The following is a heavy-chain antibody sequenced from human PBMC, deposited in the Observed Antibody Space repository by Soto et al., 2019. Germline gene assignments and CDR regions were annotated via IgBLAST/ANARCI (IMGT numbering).Heavy chain of an antibody. CDR2: IYYSGST. CDR1: GGSVTSGSYY. V-gene: IGHV4-61*01. CDR3: ARGPVLRFLEWLLPNWFDP. J-gene: IGHJ5*02. Sequence: PSETLSLTCTVSGGSVTSGSYYWSWIRQPPGKGLEWIGYIYYSGSTNYNPSLKSRVTISVDTSKNQFSLKLSSVTAADTAVYYCARGPVLRFLEWLLPNWFDPWGQGALVTVSS. D-gene: IGHD3-3*01.